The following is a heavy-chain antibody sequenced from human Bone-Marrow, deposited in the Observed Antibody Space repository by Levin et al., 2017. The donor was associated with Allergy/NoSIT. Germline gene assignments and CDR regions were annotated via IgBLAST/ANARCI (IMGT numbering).Heavy chain of an antibody. V-gene: IGHV3-23*01. CDR3: AKNFTVGSGDNWFDP. CDR1: RFIFSNYA. J-gene: IGHJ5*02. Sequence: PGGSLRLSCAASRFIFSNYAMSWVRQAPGKGLEWISAITGSGANTYYADSVRGRFTISRDSSKNTLYLQMNSLRAEDTAVYYCAKNFTVGSGDNWFDPWGQGTLVTVSS. CDR2: ITGSGANT. D-gene: IGHD2-8*02.